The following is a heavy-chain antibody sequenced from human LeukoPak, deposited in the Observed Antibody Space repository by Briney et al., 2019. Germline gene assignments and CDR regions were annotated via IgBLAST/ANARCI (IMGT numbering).Heavy chain of an antibody. Sequence: ASVKVSCKASGYTFTSYGISWVRQAPGQGLEWMGWISAYNGNTNYAQKLQGRVTMTTDTSTSTAYMELSSLRSEDTAVYYCARVARITMVRGENWFDPWGQGTLVTVSS. CDR1: GYTFTSYG. J-gene: IGHJ5*02. CDR2: ISAYNGNT. V-gene: IGHV1-18*01. CDR3: ARVARITMVRGENWFDP. D-gene: IGHD3-10*01.